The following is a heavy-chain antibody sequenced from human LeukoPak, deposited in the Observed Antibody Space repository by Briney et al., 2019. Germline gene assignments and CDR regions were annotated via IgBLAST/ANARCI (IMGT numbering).Heavy chain of an antibody. Sequence: SETLSLTCAVYGGSFSGYYWSWIRQPPGKGLEWIGYIYYSGSTNYNPSLKSRVTISVDTSKNQFSLKLSSVTAADTAVYYCARSYCGGDCLDCYYYCYMDVWGKGTTVTISS. D-gene: IGHD2-21*02. V-gene: IGHV4-59*01. CDR1: GGSFSGYY. CDR3: ARSYCGGDCLDCYYYCYMDV. CDR2: IYYSGST. J-gene: IGHJ6*03.